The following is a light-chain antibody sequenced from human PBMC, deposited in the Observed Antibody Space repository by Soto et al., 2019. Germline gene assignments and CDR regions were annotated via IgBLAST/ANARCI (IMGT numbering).Light chain of an antibody. CDR3: RSYTSSSTYV. CDR2: DVS. Sequence: QPVLTQPASGSGSPGQSITISCTGTSTDIGRYNYVSWYQQHPGKAPKLMIYDVSNRPSGVSNRFSGSKSGNTASLTISGLQAEDGADYYCRSYTSSSTYVFGTGTKVTLL. CDR1: STDIGRYNY. V-gene: IGLV2-14*01. J-gene: IGLJ1*01.